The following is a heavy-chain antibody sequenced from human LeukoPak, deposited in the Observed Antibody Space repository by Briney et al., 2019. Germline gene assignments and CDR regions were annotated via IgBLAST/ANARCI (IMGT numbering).Heavy chain of an antibody. CDR3: AKRSLIAGGGSFDY. Sequence: PGGSLRLSCAASGFTFSSYAMSWVRQAPEKGLEWVSAISGSGGSTYYADSVKGRFTISRDNSKNTLYLQMNSLRAEDTAVYYCAKRSLIAGGGSFDYWGQGTLVTVSS. CDR2: ISGSGGST. CDR1: GFTFSSYA. J-gene: IGHJ4*02. D-gene: IGHD3-16*01. V-gene: IGHV3-23*01.